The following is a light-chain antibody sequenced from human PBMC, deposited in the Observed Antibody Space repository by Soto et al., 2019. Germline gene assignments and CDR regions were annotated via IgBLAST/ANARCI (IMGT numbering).Light chain of an antibody. Sequence: EIVLTQSPGTLSLSPGERATLSCRASKSFSRSYLAWYQQKPGQAPRLLIYGASSRATGIPDRFSGSGSGTDFTLTISRLEPEDFAVYYCQQYAGSRTFGQGTKVDIK. J-gene: IGKJ1*01. CDR1: KSFSRSY. CDR2: GAS. CDR3: QQYAGSRT. V-gene: IGKV3-20*01.